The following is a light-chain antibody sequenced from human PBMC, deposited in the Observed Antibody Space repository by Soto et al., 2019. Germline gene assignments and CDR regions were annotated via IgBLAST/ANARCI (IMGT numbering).Light chain of an antibody. CDR2: GNT. CDR1: NSNIGADYD. V-gene: IGLV1-40*01. CDR3: QSYDSGLSGVV. J-gene: IGLJ2*01. Sequence: QAVVAQPPSVSGAPGQRVTISCTGSNSNIGADYDVHWYQQFPGAAPKLLIYGNTNRPSGVPGRFSGSKSRISASLAITGLQAEDEGDYFCQSYDSGLSGVVFGGGTKVTVL.